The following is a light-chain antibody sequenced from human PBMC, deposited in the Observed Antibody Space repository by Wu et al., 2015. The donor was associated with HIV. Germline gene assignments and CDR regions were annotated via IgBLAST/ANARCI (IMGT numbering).Light chain of an antibody. CDR3: QQYETSIT. CDR1: QSLSNKY. CDR2: GAS. V-gene: IGKV3-20*01. Sequence: EIVLTQSPGTLSLSPGERATLSCRASQSLSNKYLAWYQQKPGQAPRLLIYGASSRATGIPDRFGGSGSGTDFTLTISRLEPEDFAMYYCQQYETSITFGQGTRLEIK. J-gene: IGKJ5*01.